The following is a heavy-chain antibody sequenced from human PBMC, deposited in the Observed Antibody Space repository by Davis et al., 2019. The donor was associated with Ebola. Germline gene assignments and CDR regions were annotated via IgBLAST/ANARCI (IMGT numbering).Heavy chain of an antibody. CDR1: GFTFSSYW. J-gene: IGHJ4*02. CDR3: AKTTDGGEFDY. Sequence: GESLKISCAASGFTFSSYWMHWVRQAPGKGLVWVSRINSDGSSTSYADSVKGRFTIFRDNSKNTLYLQMNSLRAEDTAVYYCAKTTDGGEFDYWGQGTLVTVSS. D-gene: IGHD2-21*01. V-gene: IGHV3-74*01. CDR2: INSDGSST.